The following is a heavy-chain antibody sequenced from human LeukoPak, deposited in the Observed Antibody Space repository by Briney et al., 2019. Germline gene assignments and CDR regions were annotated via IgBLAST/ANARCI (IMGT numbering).Heavy chain of an antibody. D-gene: IGHD3-22*01. V-gene: IGHV3-20*04. J-gene: IGHJ4*02. CDR1: GFSLDDYG. Sequence: GGSLRLSCAASGFSLDDYGMRGVRQATGKGLEWGSGIHWNGGRTGYADSVKGRFTISRDNAKNSLYLQMNSLRAEDTALYYCGRGQYYYDSSGYYTLGYWGQGTLVTVSS. CDR2: IHWNGGRT. CDR3: GRGQYYYDSSGYYTLGY.